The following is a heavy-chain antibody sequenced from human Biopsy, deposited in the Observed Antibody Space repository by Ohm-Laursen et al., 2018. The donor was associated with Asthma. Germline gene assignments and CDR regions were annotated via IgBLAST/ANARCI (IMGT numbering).Heavy chain of an antibody. J-gene: IGHJ4*02. D-gene: IGHD6-6*01. V-gene: IGHV3-30*03. CDR3: ARGKTWGRSYYFDY. CDR2: ISSDVRE. Sequence: SLRFSCAASGFTFRNFGMHWVRQAPGKGLEWVALISSDVREWYADSVKGRFTISRDNSKDTLYLQVNSLRGDDTAVYYCARGKTWGRSYYFDYWGQGTLVTVSS. CDR1: GFTFRNFG.